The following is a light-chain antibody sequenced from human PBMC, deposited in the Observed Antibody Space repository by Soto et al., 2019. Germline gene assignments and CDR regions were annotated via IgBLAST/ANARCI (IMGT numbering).Light chain of an antibody. CDR2: DVS. V-gene: IGKV1-5*01. CDR3: QQYNSYPWT. CDR1: QSISGW. J-gene: IGKJ1*01. Sequence: DIHMNQSPSTLSASVGDRVTITCRASQSISGWLAWYQQKPGKAPKLLIYDVSSLESGVPSRFSGSGSGTEFTLAISSLQPDDFATYYCQQYNSYPWTFGQGTKVDIK.